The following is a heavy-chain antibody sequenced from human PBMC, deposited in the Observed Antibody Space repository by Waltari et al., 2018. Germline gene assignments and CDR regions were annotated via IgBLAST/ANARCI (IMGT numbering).Heavy chain of an antibody. Sequence: EVQLVESGGGLVQPGGSLRLSCAASGFTFSSYSMNWVRQAPGQGLEWVSYISSSSSTKYYADSVKGRFTISRDNAKNALYLQRNSLRAEDTAVYYCARDSVVGIAIRNYGMDVWGQGTTVTVSS. CDR1: GFTFSSYS. V-gene: IGHV3-48*01. CDR3: ARDSVVGIAIRNYGMDV. CDR2: ISSSSSTK. J-gene: IGHJ6*02. D-gene: IGHD2-21*01.